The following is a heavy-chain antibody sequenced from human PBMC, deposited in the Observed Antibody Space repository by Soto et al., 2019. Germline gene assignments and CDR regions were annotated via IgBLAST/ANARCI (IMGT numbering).Heavy chain of an antibody. Sequence: QVVLLQSGAEVQEPGSSVRVSCQVSGSTFNNFAFSWVRQAPGHGPEWMGGIVVDSNTAEYPQRFQDRVTITADTSTDTLYMELGSLTFEDTAVYYCARAIKRWEVNYYFDFWGQGTLVTVSS. V-gene: IGHV1-69*06. J-gene: IGHJ4*02. CDR2: IVVDSNTA. CDR3: ARAIKRWEVNYYFDF. D-gene: IGHD1-26*01. CDR1: GSTFNNFA.